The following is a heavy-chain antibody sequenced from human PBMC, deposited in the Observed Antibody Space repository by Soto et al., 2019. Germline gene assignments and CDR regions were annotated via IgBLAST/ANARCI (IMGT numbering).Heavy chain of an antibody. CDR2: LYSGGST. CDR3: ARDRYSGFDRYFDY. Sequence: EVQLVESGGGLVQSGGSLRLSCAASGFTVSSTYMSWVRQAPGKGLEWVSVLYSGGSTFYADSVKGRFTISRNNSKNTLYLQMNSLKTEDTAMYYCARDRYSGFDRYFDYWGQGTPVTVSS. D-gene: IGHD5-12*01. J-gene: IGHJ4*02. CDR1: GFTVSSTY. V-gene: IGHV3-53*04.